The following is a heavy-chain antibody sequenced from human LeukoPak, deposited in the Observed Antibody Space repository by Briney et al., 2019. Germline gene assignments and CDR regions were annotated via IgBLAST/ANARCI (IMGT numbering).Heavy chain of an antibody. V-gene: IGHV3-23*01. J-gene: IGHJ5*02. CDR1: GFTFGSYA. CDR3: ARDYTGYFP. D-gene: IGHD3-9*01. Sequence: PGGSLRLSCAASGFTFGSYAMNWVRQAPGKGLEWVSAISGSGGNTYYADSVKGRFTISRDNSKNTLYLQMNSLRAEDTAVYYCARDYTGYFPWGQGTLVIVSS. CDR2: ISGSGGNT.